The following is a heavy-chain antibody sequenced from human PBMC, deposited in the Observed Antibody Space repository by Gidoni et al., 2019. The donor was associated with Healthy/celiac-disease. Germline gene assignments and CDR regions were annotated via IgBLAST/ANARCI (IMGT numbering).Heavy chain of an antibody. V-gene: IGHV3-23*01. D-gene: IGHD5-18*01. CDR3: AKDGYSYGYGD. CDR2: ISGSGGST. J-gene: IGHJ4*02. CDR1: GFTFSSYA. Sequence: EVQLLESGGVLVLPGGSLRLPCASSGFTFSSYAISWVRQAPGKGLEWVSAISGSGGSTYDADSVKGRFTISRDNSKNTLYLQMNSLRAEDTAVYYCAKDGYSYGYGDWGQGTLVTVSS.